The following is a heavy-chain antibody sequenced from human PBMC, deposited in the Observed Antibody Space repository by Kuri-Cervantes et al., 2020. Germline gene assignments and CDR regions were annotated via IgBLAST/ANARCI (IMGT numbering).Heavy chain of an antibody. CDR3: AKPRGYDILTGYYLMSFDY. V-gene: IGHV3-74*01. J-gene: IGHJ4*02. D-gene: IGHD3-9*01. Sequence: GGSLRLSCAASGFTFSSYWMHWVRQAPGKGLVWVSRINSDGSSTSYADSVKGRFTISRDNSKNTLYLQMNSLRAEDTAVYYCAKPRGYDILTGYYLMSFDYWGQGTLVTVSS. CDR2: INSDGSST. CDR1: GFTFSSYW.